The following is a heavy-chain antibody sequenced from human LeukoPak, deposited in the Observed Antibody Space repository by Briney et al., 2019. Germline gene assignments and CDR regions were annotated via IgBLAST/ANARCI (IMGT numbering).Heavy chain of an antibody. CDR3: ARDSALLGIFFDS. V-gene: IGHV1-18*01. Sequence: ASVKVSCKASGYTFDDYAISWVRQAPGQGLEWMGWINTYNGDTITAQKFQGRVTLTTDTSTTTASMELRSLRSDDTAFYYCARDSALLGIFFDSWGQGTLVTVSS. J-gene: IGHJ4*02. CDR2: INTYNGDT. D-gene: IGHD1-26*01. CDR1: GYTFDDYA.